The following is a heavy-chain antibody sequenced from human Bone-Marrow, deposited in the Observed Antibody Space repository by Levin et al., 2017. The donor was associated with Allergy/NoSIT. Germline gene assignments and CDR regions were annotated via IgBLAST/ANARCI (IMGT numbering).Heavy chain of an antibody. Sequence: RPGGSLRLSCVASGFIFSNYEMNWIRQAPGKGLEWVSYITASGHDIFYADSVKGRFTVSRDNARNSLFLQMSSLRAEDTAVYYCAREVRNCGGDCLDYWGQGTLVTVSS. CDR1: GFIFSNYE. V-gene: IGHV3-48*03. CDR3: AREVRNCGGDCLDY. CDR2: ITASGHDI. J-gene: IGHJ4*02. D-gene: IGHD2-21*02.